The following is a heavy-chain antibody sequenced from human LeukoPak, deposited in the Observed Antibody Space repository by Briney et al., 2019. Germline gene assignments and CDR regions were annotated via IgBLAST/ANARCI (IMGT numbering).Heavy chain of an antibody. Sequence: GGSLRLSCAASGFTFSSYEMNWVRQAPGKGLEWVSYISSSGSTIYYADSVKGRFTISRDNAKNSLYLQMNSLRAEDTAVYYCARDYTGGRNDYWGQGTLVIVSS. CDR1: GFTFSSYE. V-gene: IGHV3-48*03. CDR2: ISSSGSTI. J-gene: IGHJ4*02. D-gene: IGHD7-27*01. CDR3: ARDYTGGRNDY.